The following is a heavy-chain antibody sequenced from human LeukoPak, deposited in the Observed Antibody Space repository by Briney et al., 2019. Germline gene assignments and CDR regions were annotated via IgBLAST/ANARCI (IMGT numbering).Heavy chain of an antibody. V-gene: IGHV4-34*01. D-gene: IGHD3-3*01. Sequence: SETLSLTCAVYGGSFSGYYWSWIRQPPGKGLEWIGESNHRGSTNYNPSLKSRVIISVDTSKNQFSLKLSSVTAADTAVYYCARGTWGYDFWSGYYGAGRYFDYWGQGTLVTVSS. CDR2: SNHRGST. CDR3: ARGTWGYDFWSGYYGAGRYFDY. J-gene: IGHJ4*02. CDR1: GGSFSGYY.